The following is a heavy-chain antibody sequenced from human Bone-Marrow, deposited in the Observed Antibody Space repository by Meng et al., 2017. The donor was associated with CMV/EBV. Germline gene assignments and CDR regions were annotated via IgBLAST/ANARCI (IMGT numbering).Heavy chain of an antibody. CDR2: IYYSGST. CDR1: GGSISSSSYY. V-gene: IGHV4-61*05. Sequence: SETLSLTCPVSGGSISSSSYYWGWIRQHPGKGLEWIGYIYYSGSTNYNPSLKSRVTISVDTSKNQFSLKLSSVTAADTAVYYCARVGAVGSSTPKDVWGQGTTVTVSS. J-gene: IGHJ6*02. CDR3: ARVGAVGSSTPKDV. D-gene: IGHD2-2*01.